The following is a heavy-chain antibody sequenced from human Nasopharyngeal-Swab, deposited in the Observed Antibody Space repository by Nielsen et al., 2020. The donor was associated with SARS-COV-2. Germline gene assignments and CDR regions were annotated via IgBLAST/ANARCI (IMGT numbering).Heavy chain of an antibody. D-gene: IGHD2-2*01. CDR3: SRSQYGYVDY. CDR1: GFIFSNAW. Sequence: GGSLRLSCAASGFIFSNAWMSWVRQAPGKGLEWVGFIRSKAYGGTTEYAASVKGRFTTSRDDSKSIAYLQMSGLKTEDTAVYYCSRSQYGYVDYWGQGTLVTVSS. V-gene: IGHV3-49*04. J-gene: IGHJ4*02. CDR2: IRSKAYGGTT.